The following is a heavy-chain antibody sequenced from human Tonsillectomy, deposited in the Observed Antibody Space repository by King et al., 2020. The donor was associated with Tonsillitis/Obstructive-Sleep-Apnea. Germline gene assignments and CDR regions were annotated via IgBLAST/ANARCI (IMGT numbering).Heavy chain of an antibody. CDR2: INAGNGNT. V-gene: IGHV1-3*01. Sequence: QLVQSGAEVKKPGASVKVSCKASGYTFASYAMHWVRQAPGQRLEWMGWINAGNGNTKYSQKFQGRVTITRDTSASTAYMELSSLRSEDTAVYYCARDLKNYYYYYMDVWGKGTTVTVSS. CDR1: GYTFASYA. CDR3: ARDLKNYYYYYMDV. J-gene: IGHJ6*03.